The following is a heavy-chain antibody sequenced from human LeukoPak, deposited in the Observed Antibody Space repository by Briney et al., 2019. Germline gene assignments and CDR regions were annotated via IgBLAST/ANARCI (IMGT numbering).Heavy chain of an antibody. V-gene: IGHV3-48*01. J-gene: IGHJ4*02. D-gene: IGHD3-22*01. CDR2: ISGGGGTI. Sequence: GGSLRVSCAASGFTFSAYSMNWVRQAPGKGLEWVSFISGGGGTIYYADSVKGRFTISRDNAKNSLHLQMDSLRVEDTAVYYCARNQEIDYHDSSGFYWGVEYWGQGTLVTVSS. CDR3: ARNQEIDYHDSSGFYWGVEY. CDR1: GFTFSAYS.